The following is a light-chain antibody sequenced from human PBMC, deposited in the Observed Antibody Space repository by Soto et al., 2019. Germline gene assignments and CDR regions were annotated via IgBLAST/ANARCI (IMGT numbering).Light chain of an antibody. CDR1: SSNIGAGYD. CDR2: GNS. CDR3: QSYDSSLSAPVV. J-gene: IGLJ2*01. V-gene: IGLV1-40*01. Sequence: QSVLTQPPSVSGAPGQRVTSSCTGSSSNIGAGYDVHWYQQLPGTAPKLLIYGNSNRPSGVPDRFSGSKSGTSASLAITGLQAEDEADYYCQSYDSSLSAPVVFGGGTQLTVL.